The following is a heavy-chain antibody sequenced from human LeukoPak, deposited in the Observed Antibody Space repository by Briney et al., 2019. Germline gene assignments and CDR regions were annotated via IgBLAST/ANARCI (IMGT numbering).Heavy chain of an antibody. CDR3: ARDRSFGYSYGMDV. J-gene: IGHJ6*02. V-gene: IGHV3-48*01. Sequence: PGGSLRLSCAASGFTFSSYSMNWVRQAPGKGLEWVSYISSSSSTIYYADSVKGRFTISRDNAKNSLYLQMNSLRAEDTAVYYCARDRSFGYSYGMDVWGQGTTVTVSS. CDR2: ISSSSSTI. CDR1: GFTFSSYS. D-gene: IGHD5-18*01.